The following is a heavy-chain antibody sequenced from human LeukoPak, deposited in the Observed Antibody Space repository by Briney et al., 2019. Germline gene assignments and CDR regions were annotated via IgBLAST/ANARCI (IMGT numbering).Heavy chain of an antibody. Sequence: GGSLRLSCAASAFTFSTYEMNWVRQAPGKGLEWVSSITFSGSTIYYADSVKGRFTISRDNAKNSLYLQMNSLKTEDTAVYYCTRAEVYCSSTSCSRVYAYWGQGTLVTVSS. J-gene: IGHJ4*02. CDR3: TRAEVYCSSTSCSRVYAY. CDR1: AFTFSTYE. CDR2: ITFSGSTI. D-gene: IGHD2-2*01. V-gene: IGHV3-48*03.